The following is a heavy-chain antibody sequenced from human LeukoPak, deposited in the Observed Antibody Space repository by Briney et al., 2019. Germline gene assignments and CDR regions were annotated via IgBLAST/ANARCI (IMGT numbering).Heavy chain of an antibody. Sequence: GRSLRLSCAASGFTFSSYAMHWVRQAPGKGLEWVAVISYDGSNKYYADSVKGRFTISRDNFKNTLYLQMNSLRAEDTAVYYCASTNFDYWGQGTLVTVSS. V-gene: IGHV3-30-3*01. D-gene: IGHD3-3*01. CDR2: ISYDGSNK. CDR1: GFTFSSYA. CDR3: ASTNFDY. J-gene: IGHJ4*02.